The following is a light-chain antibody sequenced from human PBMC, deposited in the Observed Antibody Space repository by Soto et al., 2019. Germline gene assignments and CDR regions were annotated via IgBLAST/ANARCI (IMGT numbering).Light chain of an antibody. CDR1: QNVAGD. J-gene: IGKJ1*01. CDR2: RTS. V-gene: IGKV3-15*01. CDR3: QEYNGRSS. Sequence: RVTTQSPATLSVSPGERATLSCRASQNVAGDLAWYQQKPGQAPRLLIYRTSTRANGIPARFSGSGSGTEFTLTISSLQSEDFAVYYCQEYNGRSSFGQGTKVEIK.